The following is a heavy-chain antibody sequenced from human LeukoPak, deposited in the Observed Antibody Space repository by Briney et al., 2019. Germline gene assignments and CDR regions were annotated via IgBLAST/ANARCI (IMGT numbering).Heavy chain of an antibody. D-gene: IGHD6-13*01. Sequence: SVKVSCKASGYTFTGYYMHWVRQAPGQGLEWMGWMNPKSGNTGYAQKFQGRVTITRNTSISTAYMELSSLRSEDTAVYYCARGARKIAAAGTSVYYYYMDVWGEGTTVTVSS. CDR1: GYTFTGYY. CDR3: ARGARKIAAAGTSVYYYYMDV. J-gene: IGHJ6*03. V-gene: IGHV1-8*03. CDR2: MNPKSGNT.